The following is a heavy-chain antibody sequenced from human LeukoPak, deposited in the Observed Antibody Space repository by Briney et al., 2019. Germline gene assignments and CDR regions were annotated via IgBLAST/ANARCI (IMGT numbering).Heavy chain of an antibody. CDR3: ARDHEIAAVTYYGMDV. D-gene: IGHD6-13*01. CDR2: INPNSGGT. J-gene: IGHJ6*02. CDR1: GYTFTGYY. Sequence: ASVKVSCKASGYTFTGYYMHWVRQAPGQGLEWMGWINPNSGGTNYAQKFQGRVTMTRDTSISTAYMELSRLRSDDTAVYYCARDHEIAAVTYYGMDVWGQGTTVTVSS. V-gene: IGHV1-2*02.